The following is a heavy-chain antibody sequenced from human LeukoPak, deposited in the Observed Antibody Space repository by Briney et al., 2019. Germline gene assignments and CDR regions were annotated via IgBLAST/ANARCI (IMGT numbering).Heavy chain of an antibody. Sequence: PSETLSLTCTVSGDSFSYFYWSWIRQPPGKGLEWIGYIYNSGSTNYNPSLKSRVTISLDTSKNQFSLKLSSVTAADTAVYYCATVGYYYYYMDVWGKGTTVTISS. CDR2: IYNSGST. D-gene: IGHD4-23*01. J-gene: IGHJ6*03. V-gene: IGHV4-59*08. CDR1: GDSFSYFY. CDR3: ATVGYYYYYMDV.